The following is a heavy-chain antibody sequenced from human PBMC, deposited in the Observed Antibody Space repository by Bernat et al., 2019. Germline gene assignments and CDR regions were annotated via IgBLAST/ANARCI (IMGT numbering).Heavy chain of an antibody. Sequence: EVQLVESGGGLVQPGRSLRLSCTASGFTFGDYAMSWFRQAPGKGLEWVGFIRSKAYGGTTEYAASVKGRFTISRDDSKSIAYLQMNSLKTEDTAVYYCTSHIVLMVYARRGDYWGQGTLVTVSS. D-gene: IGHD2-8*01. V-gene: IGHV3-49*03. CDR1: GFTFGDYA. CDR2: IRSKAYGGTT. CDR3: TSHIVLMVYARRGDY. J-gene: IGHJ4*02.